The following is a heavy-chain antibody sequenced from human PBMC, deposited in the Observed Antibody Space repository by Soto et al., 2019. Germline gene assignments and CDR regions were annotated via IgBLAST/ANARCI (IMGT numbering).Heavy chain of an antibody. CDR3: ARDFSREDLCWWWDA. D-gene: IGHD2-8*02. J-gene: IGHJ5*02. V-gene: IGHV1-46*01. CDR2: INSTGTVL. CDR1: GYTFTNNF. Sequence: QVQLVQSGGEVKKPGASVKLSCKASGYTFTNNFIHWVRQAPGQGLEWVGVINSTGTVLSYAQRFQGIITLSTDASTSTVYMELWRLRADDTATYYCARDFSREDLCWWWDAWGQGSLVTVSA.